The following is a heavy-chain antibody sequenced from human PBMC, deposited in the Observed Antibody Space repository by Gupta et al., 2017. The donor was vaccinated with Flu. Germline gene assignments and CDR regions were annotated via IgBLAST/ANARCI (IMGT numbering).Heavy chain of an antibody. CDR1: GFTFSRYS. J-gene: IGHJ4*02. D-gene: IGHD3-22*01. CDR3: ARDARVDSSGYYFY. V-gene: IGHV3-21*01. Sequence: EVQLVESGGGLVKPGGSLRPSCAASGFTFSRYSMNWVRQAPGKGLEWVSSISSSSSYIYYADSVKGRFNIPRDNAKNSLYLQMNSLRAEDTAVYYCARDARVDSSGYYFYWGQGTLVTVSS. CDR2: ISSSSSYI.